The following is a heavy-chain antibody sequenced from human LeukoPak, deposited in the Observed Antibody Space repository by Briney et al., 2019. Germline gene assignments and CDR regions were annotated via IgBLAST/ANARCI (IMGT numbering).Heavy chain of an antibody. V-gene: IGHV3-23*01. D-gene: IGHD5-18*01. Sequence: GGSLRLSCAASGFTFNNYAMTWVRQTPGKGLEWVAYISGGGDTTYYSDSVKGRFSISRDNSKNTLYLQMNSLRAEDTALYYCATKAGLHGYLSLFDYWGQGSLVTVSS. CDR3: ATKAGLHGYLSLFDY. CDR2: ISGGGDTT. J-gene: IGHJ4*02. CDR1: GFTFNNYA.